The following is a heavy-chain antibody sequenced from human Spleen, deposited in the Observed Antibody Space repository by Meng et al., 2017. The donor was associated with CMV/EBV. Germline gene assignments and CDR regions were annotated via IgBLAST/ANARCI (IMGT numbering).Heavy chain of an antibody. CDR2: ISWNSGSI. CDR1: GFTFDDYA. J-gene: IGHJ6*02. D-gene: IGHD2/OR15-2a*01. V-gene: IGHV3-9*01. Sequence: GGSLRLSCAASGFTFDDYAMHWVRQAPGKGLEWVSGISWNSGSIGYADSVKGRFTISRDNAKNSLYLQMNSLRAEDTALYYCAKSFLANYYYGMDVWGQGTTVTVSS. CDR3: AKSFLANYYYGMDV.